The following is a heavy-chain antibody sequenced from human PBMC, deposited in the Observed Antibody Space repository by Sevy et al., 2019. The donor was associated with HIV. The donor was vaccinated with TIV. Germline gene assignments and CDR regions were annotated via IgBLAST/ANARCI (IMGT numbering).Heavy chain of an antibody. V-gene: IGHV1-69*13. CDR3: ARGGPDDILTHYGMDV. CDR1: GGTFSYHG. J-gene: IGHJ6*02. CDR2: IIPIIGTT. D-gene: IGHD3-9*01. Sequence: ASVKVSCKACGGTFSYHGITWVRQAPGQGLECMGGIIPIIGTTKYAQRFQGRLTISADDSTSTVYMDLTSLRSDDTAIYYCARGGPDDILTHYGMDVWGQGTTVTVSS.